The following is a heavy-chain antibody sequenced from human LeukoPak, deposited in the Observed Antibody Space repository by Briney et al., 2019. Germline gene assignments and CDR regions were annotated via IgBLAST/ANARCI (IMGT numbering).Heavy chain of an antibody. J-gene: IGHJ4*02. V-gene: IGHV1-24*01. CDR2: FDPEDGET. CDR1: GNIFTELS. Sequence: ASVKVSCKVSGNIFTELSMHWVRQAPGKGLEWMGGFDPEDGETIYAQKFQGRVTMTEDTSTDTAYMDLSSLRYEDTAVYYCATEVYDSSDYYFDYWGQGTLVTVSS. D-gene: IGHD3-22*01. CDR3: ATEVYDSSDYYFDY.